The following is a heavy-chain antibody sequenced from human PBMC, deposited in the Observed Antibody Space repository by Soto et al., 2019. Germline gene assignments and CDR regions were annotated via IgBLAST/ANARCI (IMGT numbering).Heavy chain of an antibody. D-gene: IGHD2-15*01. V-gene: IGHV3-33*01. Sequence: ESVGGVVQPGRSLRLSCAASGFTFSSYGMHWVRQAPGKGLEWVAVIWYDGSNKYYADSVKGRFTISRDNSKNTLYLQMNSLRAEDTAVYYCASNGVVVVAAPGDYYYYMDVWGKGTTVTVSS. J-gene: IGHJ6*03. CDR1: GFTFSSYG. CDR3: ASNGVVVVAAPGDYYYYMDV. CDR2: IWYDGSNK.